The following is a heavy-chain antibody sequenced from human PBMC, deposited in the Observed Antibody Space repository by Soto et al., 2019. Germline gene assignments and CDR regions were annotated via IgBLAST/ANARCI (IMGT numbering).Heavy chain of an antibody. CDR2: ISYDGSNK. CDR3: AKVKDTAMVSPFDY. CDR1: GFTFSSYG. J-gene: IGHJ4*02. D-gene: IGHD5-18*01. V-gene: IGHV3-30*18. Sequence: PGGSLRLSCAASGFTFSSYGMHWVRQAPGKGLEWVAVISYDGSNKYYADSVKGRFTISRDNSKNTLYLQMNSLRAEDTAVYYCAKVKDTAMVSPFDYWGQGTLVTVSS.